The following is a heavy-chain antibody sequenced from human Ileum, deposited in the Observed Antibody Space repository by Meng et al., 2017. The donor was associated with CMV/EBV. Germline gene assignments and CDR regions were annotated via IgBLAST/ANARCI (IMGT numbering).Heavy chain of an antibody. V-gene: IGHV3-21*01. CDR1: GFTFSTHS. CDR2: VSSSSSYI. CDR3: ASSQMRPYYFDY. Sequence: GESLKISCAASGFTFSTHSMNWVRQAPGKGPEWVSYVSSSSSYIQYADSVKGRFTISRDNAKNILYLQMNTLTAEDTAVYYCASSQMRPYYFDYWGQGTVVTVSS. J-gene: IGHJ4*02.